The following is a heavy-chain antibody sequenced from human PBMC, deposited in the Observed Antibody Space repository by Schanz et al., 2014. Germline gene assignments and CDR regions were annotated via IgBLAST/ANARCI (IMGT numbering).Heavy chain of an antibody. D-gene: IGHD1-1*01. J-gene: IGHJ6*02. CDR2: ISSTGGST. CDR1: GFTFYNYA. V-gene: IGHV3-23*04. Sequence: EVRLVESGGGLVQPGGSLRLSCAASGFTFYNYAMTWVRQAPGKGLEWVSAISSTGGSTYYADSVKGRFTISRDNSKNTLSLIVNSLRGEDTATYYCAKAFRTTKYYGMDVWGQGTTVTVS. CDR3: AKAFRTTKYYGMDV.